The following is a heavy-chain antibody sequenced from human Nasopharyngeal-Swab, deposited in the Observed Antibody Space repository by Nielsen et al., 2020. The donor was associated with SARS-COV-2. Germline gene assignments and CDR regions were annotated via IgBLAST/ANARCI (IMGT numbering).Heavy chain of an antibody. Sequence: WIRQPPGKGLEWVSYISSSGSTIYYADSVKGRFTISRDNAKNSLYLQMNSLRAEDTAVYYCARDAVGARGYWGQGTLVTDSS. V-gene: IGHV3-11*01. D-gene: IGHD1-26*01. CDR3: ARDAVGARGY. J-gene: IGHJ4*02. CDR2: ISSSGSTI.